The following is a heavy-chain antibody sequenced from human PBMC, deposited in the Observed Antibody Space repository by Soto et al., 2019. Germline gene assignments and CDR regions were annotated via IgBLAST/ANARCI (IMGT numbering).Heavy chain of an antibody. CDR3: ARDPPPMDV. CDR2: ISAYNGNT. J-gene: IGHJ6*02. CDR1: GYTFTSYG. Sequence: QVQLVQSGAEVKKPGASVKVSCKASGYTFTSYGISWVRQAPGQGLEWMGWISAYNGNTNYAQKLQGRVTITTDTSPSTASMELRSMRSADTAVYYCARDPPPMDVWGQGTTVTVSS. V-gene: IGHV1-18*01.